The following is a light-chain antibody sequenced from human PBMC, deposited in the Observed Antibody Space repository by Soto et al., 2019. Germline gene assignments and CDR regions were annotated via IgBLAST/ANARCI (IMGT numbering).Light chain of an antibody. V-gene: IGKV3-15*01. CDR2: GAS. J-gene: IGKJ1*01. CDR3: QQYNAWPRT. Sequence: EIVMTQSPATLSVSPGERATLSCRASRSVGTYLAWYQQKPAQAPRLLIYGASTRAAGISPRFSGGGSGTEFTLTISSLQSEDFAVYYCQQYNAWPRTFGQGTKVGIQ. CDR1: RSVGTY.